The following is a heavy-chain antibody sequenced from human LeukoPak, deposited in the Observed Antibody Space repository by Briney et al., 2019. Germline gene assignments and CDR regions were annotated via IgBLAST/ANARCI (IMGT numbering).Heavy chain of an antibody. CDR3: AKGTTRGSYYAGDY. J-gene: IGHJ4*02. CDR2: IKQDETEK. Sequence: PGGSLRLSCTASGFTFSNFWMGWVRQAPGKGLEWVANIKQDETEKFYLGSVKGRFTISRDNAKNSLYLQMNSLGVEDTALYYCAKGTTRGSYYAGDYWGQGTLVTVSS. D-gene: IGHD1-26*01. CDR1: GFTFSNFW. V-gene: IGHV3-7*03.